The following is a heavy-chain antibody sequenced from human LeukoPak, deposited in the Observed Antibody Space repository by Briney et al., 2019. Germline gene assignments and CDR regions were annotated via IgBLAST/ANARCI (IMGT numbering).Heavy chain of an antibody. CDR2: ISWNSGSI. D-gene: IGHD6-13*01. CDR1: GFTFDDYA. J-gene: IGHJ4*02. V-gene: IGHV3-9*01. Sequence: GRSLRLSCAASGFTFDDYAMHWVRQAPGKGLEWVSGISWNSGSIGYADSVKGRFTISRDNAKNSLYLQMNSLRAEDTALYYCAKDNQQLVRWAPGNYFDYWGQGTLVTVSS. CDR3: AKDNQQLVRWAPGNYFDY.